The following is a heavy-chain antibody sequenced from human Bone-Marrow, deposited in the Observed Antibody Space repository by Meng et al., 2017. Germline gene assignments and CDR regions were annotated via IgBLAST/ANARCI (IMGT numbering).Heavy chain of an antibody. D-gene: IGHD6-13*01. CDR3: ARGEYSSSWYNPNAHDAFDI. V-gene: IGHV3-30*04. CDR2: ISYDGSNK. J-gene: IGHJ3*02. CDR1: GFTFSSYA. Sequence: GESLKISCAASGFTFSSYAIDWVRQAPGKGLEWVAVISYDGSNKYYADSVKGRFTIFRDNSKNTLDLQMHSLRAEDTAVYYCARGEYSSSWYNPNAHDAFDIWGQGTMVTVSS.